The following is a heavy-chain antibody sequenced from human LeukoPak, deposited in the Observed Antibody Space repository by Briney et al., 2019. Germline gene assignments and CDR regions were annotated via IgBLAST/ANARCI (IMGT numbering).Heavy chain of an antibody. V-gene: IGHV4-4*07. CDR1: GGSISSYY. J-gene: IGHJ4*02. CDR2: IYTSGST. D-gene: IGHD2/OR15-2a*01. Sequence: SETLSLTCTVSGGSISSYYWSWIRQPAGKGLEWIGRIYTSGSTNYNPSLKSRVTMSVDTSKNQFSLKLSSVTAADAAVYYCARAPGGSHPNIYYFDYWGQGTLVTVSS. CDR3: ARAPGGSHPNIYYFDY.